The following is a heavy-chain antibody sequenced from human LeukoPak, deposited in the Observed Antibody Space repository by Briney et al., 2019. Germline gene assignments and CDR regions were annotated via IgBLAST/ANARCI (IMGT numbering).Heavy chain of an antibody. D-gene: IGHD6-19*01. Sequence: GSLRLSCAASGFSFSSRDMHWVRQAPGKGLEWVSSISFDGSNKYYEASVKGRFTISRDNSKNTLYLQMNSLRAEDTAVYYCARAPGYAGDSSELDSWGQGTLVTVSS. CDR1: GFSFSSRD. J-gene: IGHJ4*02. CDR3: ARAPGYAGDSSELDS. V-gene: IGHV3-30*03. CDR2: ISFDGSNK.